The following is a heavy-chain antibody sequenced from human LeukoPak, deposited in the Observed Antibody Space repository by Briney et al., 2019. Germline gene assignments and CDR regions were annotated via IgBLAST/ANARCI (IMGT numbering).Heavy chain of an antibody. CDR3: ARDRSDCGGDCYSGEYYWFDP. CDR1: GASFSGYY. J-gene: IGHJ5*02. CDR2: IYTSGST. V-gene: IGHV4-4*07. D-gene: IGHD2-21*02. Sequence: SETLSLTCAVYGASFSGYYWSWIRQPAGRGLEWIGRIYTSGSTNYNPSLKSRVTMSVDTSKNQFSLKLSSVTAADTAVYYCARDRSDCGGDCYSGEYYWFDPWGQGTLVTVSS.